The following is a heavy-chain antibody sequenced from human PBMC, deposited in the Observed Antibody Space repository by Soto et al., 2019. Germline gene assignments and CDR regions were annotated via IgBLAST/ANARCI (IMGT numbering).Heavy chain of an antibody. CDR2: ISYDGNNE. D-gene: IGHD3-22*01. Sequence: QVQLVESGGGVVQPGRSLRLSCAASGFTFSSYGIHWVRQAPGKGLEWVAVISYDGNNEHYADSVKGRFTISRDNSKNTLFLQMSSLGAEDTAVYYCAKDTYYHDTTGYYVFDYWGQGTLVTVSS. J-gene: IGHJ4*02. V-gene: IGHV3-30*18. CDR1: GFTFSSYG. CDR3: AKDTYYHDTTGYYVFDY.